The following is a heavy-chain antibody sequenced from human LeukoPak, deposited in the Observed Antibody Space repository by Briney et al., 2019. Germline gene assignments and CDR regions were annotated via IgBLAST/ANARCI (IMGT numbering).Heavy chain of an antibody. CDR3: VCGVGLVATISNY. D-gene: IGHD5-12*01. V-gene: IGHV1-8*02. CDR2: MNPNSGNT. J-gene: IGHJ4*02. CDR1: GYTFTSYD. Sequence: ASVKVSCKASGYTFTSYDINWVRQATGQGLEWMGWMNPNSGNTGYAQKLQGRVTMTTDTSTSTAYMELRSLRSDDTAVYYCVCGVGLVATISNYWGQGTLVTVSS.